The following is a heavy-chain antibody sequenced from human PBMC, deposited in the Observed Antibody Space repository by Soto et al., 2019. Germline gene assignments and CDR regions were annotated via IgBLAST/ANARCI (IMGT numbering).Heavy chain of an antibody. CDR2: IIPIFGTA. J-gene: IGHJ3*02. Sequence: SVKVSCKASGGTFSSYAISWVRQAPGQGLEWMGGIIPIFGTANYAQKFQGRVTITADESTSTAYMELSSLRSEDTAVYYCARGRDGYEDDAFDIWGQGTMVTVTS. CDR3: ARGRDGYEDDAFDI. D-gene: IGHD5-12*01. V-gene: IGHV1-69*13. CDR1: GGTFSSYA.